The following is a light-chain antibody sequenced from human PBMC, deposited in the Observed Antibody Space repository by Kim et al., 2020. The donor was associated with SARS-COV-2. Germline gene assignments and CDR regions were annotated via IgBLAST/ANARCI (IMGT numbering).Light chain of an antibody. CDR2: AAS. CDR1: RGISTH. Sequence: DIQMTQSPSSLSASVGDRVTITCRASRGISTHLAWYQQKPGKVPKVLIYAASTLQSGVPSRFSGSGSGTDFTLTISSLQPEDVATYFCQKYDIAPYTFGQGTKLEI. J-gene: IGKJ2*01. V-gene: IGKV1-27*01. CDR3: QKYDIAPYT.